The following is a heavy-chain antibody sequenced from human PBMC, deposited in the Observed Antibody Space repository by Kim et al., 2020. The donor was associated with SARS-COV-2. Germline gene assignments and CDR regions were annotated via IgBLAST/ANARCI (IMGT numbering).Heavy chain of an antibody. D-gene: IGHD3-22*01. V-gene: IGHV3-7*01. Sequence: GGSLRLSCAASGFTFSSYWMSWVRQAPGKGLEWVANIKQDGSEKYYMDSVKGRFTISRDNAKNSLYLQMNSLRAEDTAVYYCARETPYYYDSTKNDAFDIWGQGTMVTVSS. CDR1: GFTFSSYW. CDR2: IKQDGSEK. CDR3: ARETPYYYDSTKNDAFDI. J-gene: IGHJ3*02.